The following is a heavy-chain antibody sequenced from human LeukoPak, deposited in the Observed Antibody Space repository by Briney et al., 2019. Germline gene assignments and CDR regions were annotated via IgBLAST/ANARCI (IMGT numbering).Heavy chain of an antibody. J-gene: IGHJ4*02. CDR1: GGTFSSYA. Sequence: GASVKVSCKASGGTFSSYAISWVRQAPGQGLEWMGGIIPISGTANYAQKFQGRVTITTDESTSTAYMELSSLRSEDTAVYYCARGTDYYDSSGQIWGQGTLVTVSS. CDR3: ARGTDYYDSSGQI. D-gene: IGHD3-22*01. V-gene: IGHV1-69*05. CDR2: IIPISGTA.